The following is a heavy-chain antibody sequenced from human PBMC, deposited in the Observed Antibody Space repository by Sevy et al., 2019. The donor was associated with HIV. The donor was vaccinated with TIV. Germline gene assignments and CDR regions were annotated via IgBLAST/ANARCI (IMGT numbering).Heavy chain of an antibody. D-gene: IGHD3-16*01. V-gene: IGHV3-7*01. Sequence: GGSLRLSCAASGFTFSANWMNWVRQAPGKGLEWVANIKGAGSDKHYVDSVEGRFTISRDNAKNLLYLQMNSLRVEDTAVYYCAHETFGRFESWGQGTLVTVSS. CDR1: GFTFSANW. CDR2: IKGAGSDK. J-gene: IGHJ4*02. CDR3: AHETFGRFES.